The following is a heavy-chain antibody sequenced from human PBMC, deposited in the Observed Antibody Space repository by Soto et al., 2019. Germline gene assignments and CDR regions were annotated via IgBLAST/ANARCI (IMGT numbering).Heavy chain of an antibody. CDR3: AGDPDSHYNDGQASSYP. D-gene: IGHD4-4*01. CDR2: IIPIIGII. CDR1: GGTFSTYT. J-gene: IGHJ5*02. Sequence: QVQLVQSGAEVKKPGSSVKVSCKASGGTFSTYTITWVRQAPGQGLEWMGRIIPIIGIINYAQKFQGRVTIRADKFTCTAYMELTGLRSDDTAVYYCAGDPDSHYNDGQASSYPWGQGTLVTVSS. V-gene: IGHV1-69*08.